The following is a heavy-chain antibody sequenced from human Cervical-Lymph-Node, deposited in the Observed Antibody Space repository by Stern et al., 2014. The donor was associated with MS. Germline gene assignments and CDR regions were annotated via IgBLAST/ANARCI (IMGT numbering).Heavy chain of an antibody. CDR1: GYNFTNYW. CDR3: ARKLCSGGSCYSLDY. J-gene: IGHJ4*02. Sequence: EVQLVQSGAEVKKPGESLKISCKGSGYNFTNYWIGWVRQMPGKGLEWMGIIYPGDSDTRYSPSFQGQVTISADKSISTAYLQWSSLKASDTVMYYCARKLCSGGSCYSLDYWGQGTLVTVSS. D-gene: IGHD2-15*01. V-gene: IGHV5-51*01. CDR2: IYPGDSDT.